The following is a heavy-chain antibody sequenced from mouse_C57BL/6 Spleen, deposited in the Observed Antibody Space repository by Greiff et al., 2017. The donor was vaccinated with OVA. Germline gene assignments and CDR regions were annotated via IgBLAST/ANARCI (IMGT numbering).Heavy chain of an antibody. Sequence: VQLQQSGAELVRPGASVKLSCTASGFNIKDYYMHWVKQRPEQGLEWIGRIDPEGGDTEYAPQFQGQATMTADTSANPAYLQLSSLTSEDTAVYYWTDYGSSWFAYWGQGTLVTVSA. CDR1: GFNIKDYY. V-gene: IGHV14-1*01. D-gene: IGHD1-1*01. CDR3: TDYGSSWFAY. J-gene: IGHJ3*01. CDR2: IDPEGGDT.